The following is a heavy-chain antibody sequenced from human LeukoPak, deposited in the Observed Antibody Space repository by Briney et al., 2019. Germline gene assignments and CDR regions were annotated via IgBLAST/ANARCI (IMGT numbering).Heavy chain of an antibody. J-gene: IGHJ3*02. CDR2: ISSSSSYI. CDR1: GFTFSSYS. D-gene: IGHD2-21*02. CDR3: ARAVVVTTDAFDI. Sequence: GGSLRLSCAASGFTFSSYSMNWVLQAPGKGLEWVSSISSSSSYIYYADSVKGRFTISRDNAKNSLYLQMNSLRAEDTAVYYCARAVVVTTDAFDIWGQGTMVTVSS. V-gene: IGHV3-21*01.